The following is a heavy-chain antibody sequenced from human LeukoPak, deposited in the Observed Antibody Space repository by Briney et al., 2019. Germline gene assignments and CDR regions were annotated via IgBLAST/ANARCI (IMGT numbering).Heavy chain of an antibody. CDR2: IYYSGST. V-gene: IGHV4-30-4*08. CDR3: ARDLREGYCSSTSCYTVRTNDAFDI. Sequence: SQTLSLTCTVSGGSISSGDYYWSWIRQPPGKGLEWIGYIYYSGSTYYNPSLKSRVTISVDTSKNQFSLKLSSVTAADTAVYYCARDLREGYCSSTSCYTVRTNDAFDIWGQGTMVTVSS. D-gene: IGHD2-2*02. CDR1: GGSISSGDYY. J-gene: IGHJ3*02.